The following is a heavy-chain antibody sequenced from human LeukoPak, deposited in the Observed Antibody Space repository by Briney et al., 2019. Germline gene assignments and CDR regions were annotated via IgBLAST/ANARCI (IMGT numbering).Heavy chain of an antibody. V-gene: IGHV4-59*08. J-gene: IGHJ4*02. Sequence: PSETLSLTCIVSGASVSSYYWSWIRQPPGKGLEWIGYISYTGRTNHNPSLKSRVTISLDTSKNQLSLKLSSVTDADTAVYYCGKQQTAVAVTAPFEYWGQGTLVTVSS. CDR2: ISYTGRT. CDR1: GASVSSYY. D-gene: IGHD6-19*01. CDR3: GKQQTAVAVTAPFEY.